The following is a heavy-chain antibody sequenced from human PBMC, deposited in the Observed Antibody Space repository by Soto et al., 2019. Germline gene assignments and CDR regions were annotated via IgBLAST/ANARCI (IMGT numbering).Heavy chain of an antibody. CDR3: ARDYDSSGDY. Sequence: QLQLQESGPGLVKPSETLSLTCTVSGGSISTSSYFWGWIRQPPGKGLEWIGSIYYSGSTYYNPSPKSPVTISVDTSKNQFSLKLSSVTAADTAVYYCARDYDSSGDYWGQGSLVTVSS. J-gene: IGHJ4*02. D-gene: IGHD3-22*01. CDR1: GGSISTSSYF. CDR2: IYYSGST. V-gene: IGHV4-39*01.